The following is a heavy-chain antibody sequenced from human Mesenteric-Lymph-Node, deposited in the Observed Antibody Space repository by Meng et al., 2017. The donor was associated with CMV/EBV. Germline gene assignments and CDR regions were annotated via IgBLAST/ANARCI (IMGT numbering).Heavy chain of an antibody. Sequence: GESLKISCAASGFTFSSYAMSWVRQAPGKGLEWVSYVSYSGSPIYYADSVKGRFTISRDNTKNSLYLHMNSLRAEDTAVYYCARDDYGGLYFDYWGQGTLVTVSS. CDR1: GFTFSSYA. D-gene: IGHD4-23*01. J-gene: IGHJ4*02. CDR3: ARDDYGGLYFDY. CDR2: VSYSGSPI. V-gene: IGHV3-48*03.